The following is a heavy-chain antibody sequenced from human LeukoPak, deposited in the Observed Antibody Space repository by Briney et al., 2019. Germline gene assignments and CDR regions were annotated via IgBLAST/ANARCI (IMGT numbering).Heavy chain of an antibody. CDR2: ISSSSSYI. V-gene: IGHV3-21*01. J-gene: IGHJ4*02. D-gene: IGHD5-24*01. CDR3: ARYWDGYNSYYFDY. Sequence: GGSLRLSCAASGFTFSSYSMNWVRQAPGKGLEWVSSISSSSSYIYYADSVKGRFTISRDNAKNSLYLQMNSLRAEDTAVYYCARYWDGYNSYYFDYWGQGTLVTVSS. CDR1: GFTFSSYS.